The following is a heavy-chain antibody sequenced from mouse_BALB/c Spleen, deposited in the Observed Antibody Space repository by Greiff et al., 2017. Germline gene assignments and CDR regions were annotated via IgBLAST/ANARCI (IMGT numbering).Heavy chain of an antibody. CDR1: GFSLTSYG. J-gene: IGHJ3*01. CDR3: ARYYYGSSYGFAY. CDR2: IWSGGST. D-gene: IGHD1-1*01. Sequence: VMLVESGPGLVQPSQSLSITCTVSGFSLTSYGVHWVRQSPGKGLEWLGVIWSGGSTDYNAAFISRLSISKDNSKSQVFFKMNSLQANDTAIYYCARYYYGSSYGFAYWGQGTLVTVSA. V-gene: IGHV2-2*02.